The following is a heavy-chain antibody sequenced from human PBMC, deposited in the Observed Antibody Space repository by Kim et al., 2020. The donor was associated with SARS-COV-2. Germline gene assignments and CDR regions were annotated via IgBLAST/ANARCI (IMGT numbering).Heavy chain of an antibody. V-gene: IGHV3-72*01. CDR3: GRGLLAAYRGRYEDEY. CDR1: GFTFSDHY. J-gene: IGHJ4*02. CDR2: TRNKANSYTT. Sequence: GGSLRLSCAASGFTFSDHYMDWVRQAPGKGLEWVGRTRNKANSYTTAYAASVKGRFTISRDESKNSLYLQMNSLKTEDTAVYYCGRGLLAAYRGRYEDEYWGQGTLVTVSS. D-gene: IGHD1-26*01.